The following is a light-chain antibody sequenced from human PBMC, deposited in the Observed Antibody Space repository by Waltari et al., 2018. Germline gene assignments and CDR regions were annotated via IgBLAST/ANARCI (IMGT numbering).Light chain of an antibody. CDR2: EVS. CDR1: SSDVGGFNY. CDR3: SSYAGTNNVV. V-gene: IGLV2-8*01. J-gene: IGLJ2*01. Sequence: QSALTQPPSASGSPGQSVTISCTATSSDVGGFNYVSWYQQHPGKAPKLMIYEVSKRPSGVPDRLSGSKSGNTASLTVSGLQAEDEGDYYCSSYAGTNNVVFGGGTKLTVL.